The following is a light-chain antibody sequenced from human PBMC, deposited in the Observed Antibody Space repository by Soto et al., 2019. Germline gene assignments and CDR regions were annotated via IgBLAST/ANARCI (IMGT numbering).Light chain of an antibody. V-gene: IGLV1-51*02. CDR3: GTWDSSLSAEV. J-gene: IGLJ2*01. CDR1: SSKIGNSY. CDR2: ENN. Sequence: QSVLTQPPSVSAAPGQKVTISCSGSSSKIGNSYVSWYQQIPGTAPKLLIYENNKRPSGIPDRFSGSRSGTSATLGITGLQTGDEADYYCGTWDSSLSAEVFGGGTKVTVL.